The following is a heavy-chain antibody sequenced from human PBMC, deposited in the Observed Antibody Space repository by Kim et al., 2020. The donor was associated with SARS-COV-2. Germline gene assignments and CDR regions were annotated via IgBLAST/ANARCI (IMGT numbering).Heavy chain of an antibody. CDR1: GFTFSSYA. CDR2: ISYDGSNK. J-gene: IGHJ4*01. V-gene: IGHV3-30*04. CDR3: AREEGYYDSSGYSYFDY. Sequence: GGSLRLSCAASGFTFSSYAMHWVRQAPGKGLEWVAVISYDGSNKYYADSVKGRFTISRDNSKNTLYLQMNSLRAEDTAVYYCAREEGYYDSSGYSYFDY. D-gene: IGHD3-22*01.